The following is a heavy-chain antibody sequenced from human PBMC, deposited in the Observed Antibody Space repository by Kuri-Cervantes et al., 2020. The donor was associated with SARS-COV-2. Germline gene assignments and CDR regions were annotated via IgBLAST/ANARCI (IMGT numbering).Heavy chain of an antibody. V-gene: IGHV3-13*01. CDR1: GFTFSSYD. J-gene: IGHJ4*02. D-gene: IGHD3-16*02. CDR3: ARDYDYIWGSYRYSDY. Sequence: GESLKISCAASGFTFSSYDMHWVRQATGKGLEWVSAIGTAGDTYYPGSVKGRFTISRENAKNSLYLQMNSLRAGDTAVYYCARDYDYIWGSYRYSDYWGQGTLVTVSS. CDR2: IGTAGDT.